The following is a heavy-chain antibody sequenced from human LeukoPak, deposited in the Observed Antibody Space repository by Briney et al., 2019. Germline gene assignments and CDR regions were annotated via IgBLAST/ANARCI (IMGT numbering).Heavy chain of an antibody. CDR1: GGSFSGFH. CDR2: INHSGST. Sequence: SETLSLTCAVYGGSFSGFHWMWMPQPPGKGLEWFGEINHSGSTNYNPSLKSRVTITVDTSENQFSLKLSSVTAADTAVYYCARGIQYSRINWFDPWGQGTLVTVSS. CDR3: ARGIQYSRINWFDP. D-gene: IGHD6-6*01. J-gene: IGHJ5*02. V-gene: IGHV4-34*01.